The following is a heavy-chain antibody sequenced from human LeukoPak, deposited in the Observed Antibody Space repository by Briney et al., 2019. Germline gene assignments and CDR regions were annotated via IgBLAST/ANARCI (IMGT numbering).Heavy chain of an antibody. V-gene: IGHV3-7*01. CDR3: ARTLRITIFGVVIHNWFDP. J-gene: IGHJ5*02. Sequence: GGSLRLSCAASGFTFSSYWMSWVRQAPGKGLEWVANIKQDGSEKYYGDSVKGRFTISRDNAKNSLYLQMNSLRAEDTAVYYCARTLRITIFGVVIHNWFDPWGQGTLVTVSS. CDR2: IKQDGSEK. D-gene: IGHD3-3*01. CDR1: GFTFSSYW.